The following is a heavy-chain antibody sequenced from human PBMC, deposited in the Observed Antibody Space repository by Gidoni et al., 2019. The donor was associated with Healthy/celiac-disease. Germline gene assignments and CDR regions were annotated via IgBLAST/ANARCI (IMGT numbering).Heavy chain of an antibody. D-gene: IGHD1-26*01. CDR3: AREGGRDYYYYGMDV. CDR2: ISYDGSNK. V-gene: IGHV3-30-3*01. J-gene: IGHJ6*02. Sequence: QVQLVESGGGVVQPGRSLRLACAASGFTFSSYSMHWVRQAPGKGLGWVSVISYDGSNKYYSDSVKGRFTISRDNSKNTLYLQMNSLRAEDTAVYYCAREGGRDYYYYGMDVWGQGTTVTVSS. CDR1: GFTFSSYS.